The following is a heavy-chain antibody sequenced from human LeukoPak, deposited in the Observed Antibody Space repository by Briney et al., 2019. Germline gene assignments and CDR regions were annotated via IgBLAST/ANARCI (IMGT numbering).Heavy chain of an antibody. CDR3: ARDNFVVWTNPGYYYMDV. CDR2: VSTYNGIT. D-gene: IGHD1/OR15-1a*01. J-gene: IGHJ6*03. CDR1: GYTFTNYG. V-gene: IGHV1-18*01. Sequence: ASVKVSCKASGYTFTNYGITWVRQAPGQGLEWMGWVSTYNGITNYPQRLQGRVTMTTDTSTSTAYMEVRSLRSDDTAVYYCARDNFVVWTNPGYYYMDVWGKGTTVTVSS.